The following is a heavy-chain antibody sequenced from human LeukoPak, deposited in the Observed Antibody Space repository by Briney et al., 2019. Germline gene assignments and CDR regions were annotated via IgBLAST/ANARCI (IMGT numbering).Heavy chain of an antibody. D-gene: IGHD1-26*01. CDR2: ISSDGSST. J-gene: IGHJ4*02. Sequence: GGSLRLSCAASGFTFSSYWMHCVRQAPGKGLVWVSRISSDGSSTDYADSVKGRFTISRDNAKNTLYLQMNSLRAEDTAVYYCARRRTSGDYDYWGQGTLVTVSS. V-gene: IGHV3-74*01. CDR3: ARRRTSGDYDY. CDR1: GFTFSSYW.